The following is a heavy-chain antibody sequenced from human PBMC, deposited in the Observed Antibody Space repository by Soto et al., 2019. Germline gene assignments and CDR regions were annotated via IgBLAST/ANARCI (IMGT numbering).Heavy chain of an antibody. CDR3: ARESYSSGWQMDSYFDY. CDR2: IIPIFGTA. V-gene: IGHV1-69*01. CDR1: GGTFSSYA. Sequence: QVQLVQSGAEVKKPGSSVKVSCKASGGTFSSYAISWVRQAPGQGLEWMGGIIPIFGTANYAQKFQGRVTITADESMSTAYMELSSLRSEDTAVYYCARESYSSGWQMDSYFDYWGQGTLVTVSS. D-gene: IGHD6-19*01. J-gene: IGHJ4*02.